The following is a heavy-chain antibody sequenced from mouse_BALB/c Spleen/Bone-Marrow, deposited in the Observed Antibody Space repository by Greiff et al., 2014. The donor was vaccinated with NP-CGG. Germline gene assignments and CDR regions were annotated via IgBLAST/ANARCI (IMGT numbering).Heavy chain of an antibody. Sequence: VQLKESGGGLVQPGGSRKLSCAASGFTFSSFGMQWVRQAPEKGLEWVAYISSGSSTIFYADTVKGRFTVSRDNHKNTLFLQMTSLRTEDTAMYYCTRGGNWDDFDYWGQGTTLTVSS. V-gene: IGHV5-17*02. D-gene: IGHD4-1*01. CDR3: TRGGNWDDFDY. CDR2: ISSGSSTI. J-gene: IGHJ2*01. CDR1: GFTFSSFG.